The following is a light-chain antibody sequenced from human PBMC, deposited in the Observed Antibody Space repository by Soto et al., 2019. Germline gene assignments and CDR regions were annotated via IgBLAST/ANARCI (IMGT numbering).Light chain of an antibody. J-gene: IGKJ5*01. CDR2: GAS. CDR1: EIISSTS. Sequence: EIVLTQSPGILSFSLGGGATLSCRVSEIISSTSLAWYQQKPGQAPRLLIYGASTRASGVPDRFSGSESGTDFTLSISRLEPDDFVVYYCQQYGSSPFTFGQGTRLEIK. CDR3: QQYGSSPFT. V-gene: IGKV3-20*01.